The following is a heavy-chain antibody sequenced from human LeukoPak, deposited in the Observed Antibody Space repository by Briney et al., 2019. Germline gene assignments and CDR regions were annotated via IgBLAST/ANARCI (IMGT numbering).Heavy chain of an antibody. D-gene: IGHD3-9*01. V-gene: IGHV1-3*01. Sequence: ASVKVSCKASGYSFSTYAIQWVRQAPGQGLEWMGWINAGNGNTKYSQKFQGRVTISRDTSASTVYMELSSLRSEDTAVYYCAREHDTLTGMSFDYWGQGTLVTVSS. CDR1: GYSFSTYA. J-gene: IGHJ4*02. CDR2: INAGNGNT. CDR3: AREHDTLTGMSFDY.